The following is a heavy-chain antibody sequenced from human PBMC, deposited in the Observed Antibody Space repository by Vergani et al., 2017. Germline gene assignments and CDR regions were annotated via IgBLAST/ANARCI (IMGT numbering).Heavy chain of an antibody. V-gene: IGHV5-10-1*01. D-gene: IGHD6-13*01. CDR2: SDPSDSYT. CDR3: ARQVAVAGKWWGPYYYYGMDV. CDR1: GYSFTSYW. J-gene: IGHJ6*02. Sequence: EVQLVQSGAEVKKPGESLRISCKGSGYSFTSYWISWVRQMPGKGLEWMGRSDPSDSYTNYSPSSQGHVTISADKSISTAYLQWSSLKASDTAMYYCARQVAVAGKWWGPYYYYGMDVWSQGTTVTDSS.